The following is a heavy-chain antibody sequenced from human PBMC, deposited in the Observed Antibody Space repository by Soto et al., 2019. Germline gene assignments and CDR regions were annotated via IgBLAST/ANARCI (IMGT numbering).Heavy chain of an antibody. CDR1: GGSISSYY. D-gene: IGHD3-16*01. Sequence: SETLSLTCTVSGGSISSYYWSWIRQPPGKGLEWIGYIYYSGSTNYNPSLKGRVTISVDTSKNQFSLKLSSVTAADTAVYYCARAGGPTNNGMDVWGQGTTVTVSS. V-gene: IGHV4-59*01. J-gene: IGHJ6*02. CDR3: ARAGGPTNNGMDV. CDR2: IYYSGST.